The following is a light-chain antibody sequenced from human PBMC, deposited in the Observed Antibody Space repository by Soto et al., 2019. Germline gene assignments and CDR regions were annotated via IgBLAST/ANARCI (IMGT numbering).Light chain of an antibody. V-gene: IGLV2-14*03. CDR3: CSYTTSSTYV. Sequence: QSVLTQPASVSGSPGQSIAISCPGTSSEVGGYNYVSWYQQHPGKAPKLMIYDVSNRPSGVSNRFSGSRSGNTASLTISGLQAEDEADYYCCSYTTSSTYVFGTGTKVTVL. CDR1: SSEVGGYNY. J-gene: IGLJ1*01. CDR2: DVS.